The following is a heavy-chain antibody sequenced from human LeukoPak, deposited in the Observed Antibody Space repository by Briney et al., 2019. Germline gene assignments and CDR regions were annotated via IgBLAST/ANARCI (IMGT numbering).Heavy chain of an antibody. D-gene: IGHD3-22*01. V-gene: IGHV1-2*06. CDR2: INPNSGGT. J-gene: IGHJ3*02. Sequence: ASVKVSCKASGYTFTGYYMHWVRQAPGQGLEWMGRINPNSGGTNYAQKFQGRVTMTRDMSISTAYMELSRLRSDDTAEYYCASPPVHYYDSSGYYDAFDIWGQGTMVTVSS. CDR3: ASPPVHYYDSSGYYDAFDI. CDR1: GYTFTGYY.